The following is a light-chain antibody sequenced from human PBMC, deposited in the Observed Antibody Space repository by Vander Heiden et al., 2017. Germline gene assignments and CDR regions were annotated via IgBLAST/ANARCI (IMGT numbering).Light chain of an antibody. CDR3: LQDSSYPYT. Sequence: AIQMTKSPSSLSASAGDSVSITCRASQGIGNDLGWYQMKPVKAPKLLIYNAFSLQSGVPSRFGGSKSGTEFTLTISSLQPEDFATYYCLQDSSYPYTFGQGTKLEIK. J-gene: IGKJ2*01. CDR2: NAF. V-gene: IGKV1-6*01. CDR1: QGIGND.